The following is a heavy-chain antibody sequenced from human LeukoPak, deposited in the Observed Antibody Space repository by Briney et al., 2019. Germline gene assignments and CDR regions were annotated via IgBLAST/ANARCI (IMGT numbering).Heavy chain of an antibody. CDR3: ARAEYDILTGSYFDY. CDR1: GFTFSSYS. Sequence: PGGSLRLSCAAPGFTFSSYSMNWVRQAPGKGLEWVSSISSSSSYIYYADSVKGRFTISRDNAKNSLYLQMNSLRAEDTAVYYCARAEYDILTGSYFDYWGQGTLVTVSS. J-gene: IGHJ4*02. V-gene: IGHV3-21*01. D-gene: IGHD3-9*01. CDR2: ISSSSSYI.